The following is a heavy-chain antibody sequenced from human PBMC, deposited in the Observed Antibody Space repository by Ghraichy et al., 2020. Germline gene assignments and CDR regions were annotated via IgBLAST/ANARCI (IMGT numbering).Heavy chain of an antibody. CDR2: INPKSGGR. Sequence: ASVKVSCKASGYTFTGHYIHWVRQAPVQGLEWMGWINPKSGGRHFAQKFQGRVTMTRDTSISTAYMELSRLRSDDTAVYYCAREGQTGKPLEYFFDYWGQGTLVTVSS. V-gene: IGHV1-2*02. D-gene: IGHD1-1*01. J-gene: IGHJ4*02. CDR1: GYTFTGHY. CDR3: AREGQTGKPLEYFFDY.